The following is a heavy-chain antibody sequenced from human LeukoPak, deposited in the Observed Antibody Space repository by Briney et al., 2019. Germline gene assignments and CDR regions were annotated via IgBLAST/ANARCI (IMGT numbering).Heavy chain of an antibody. V-gene: IGHV3-15*01. CDR1: GFTFSYAW. Sequence: GGSLRLSCAASGFTFSYAWMSWVRQAPGKGLEWVGRIKSRPDGGTTDFAAPVKGRFTISRDDSKNTLYLHMNSLKTEDTAVYYCITVYDSVANWGRGTLVTVSS. CDR2: IKSRPDGGTT. J-gene: IGHJ4*02. CDR3: ITVYDSVAN. D-gene: IGHD5-12*01.